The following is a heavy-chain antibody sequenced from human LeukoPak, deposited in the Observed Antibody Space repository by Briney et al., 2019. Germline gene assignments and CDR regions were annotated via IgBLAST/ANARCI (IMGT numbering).Heavy chain of an antibody. Sequence: LETLSLTCTVSGGSISSYYWSWIRQPPGKGLEWIGYIYYSGSTNYNPFLKSRVTISVDTSKNQFSLKLSSVTAADTAVYYCARGMTTVNRYFDLWGRGTLVTVSS. CDR3: ARGMTTVNRYFDL. J-gene: IGHJ2*01. D-gene: IGHD4-17*01. V-gene: IGHV4-59*01. CDR1: GGSISSYY. CDR2: IYYSGST.